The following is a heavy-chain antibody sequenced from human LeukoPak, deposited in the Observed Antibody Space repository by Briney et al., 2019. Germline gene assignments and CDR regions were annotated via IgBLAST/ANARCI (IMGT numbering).Heavy chain of an antibody. CDR1: GGSVSSSNW. Sequence: SGTLSLTCAVSGGSVSSSNWWSWVRQPPGKGLEWIGEISYSGSTNYNPSLKSRVTVSVDKSKNQLSLELSSVTAADTAAYYCARGGSWYLSFWGQGTLVTVSS. J-gene: IGHJ4*02. CDR3: ARGGSWYLSF. D-gene: IGHD6-13*01. V-gene: IGHV4-4*02. CDR2: ISYSGST.